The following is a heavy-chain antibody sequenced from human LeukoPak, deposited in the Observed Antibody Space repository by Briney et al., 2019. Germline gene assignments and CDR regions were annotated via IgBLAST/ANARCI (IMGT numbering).Heavy chain of an antibody. Sequence: GGSLRLSYAASGFTFSSYWMSWVRQAPGKGLEWVANIKQDGSEKYYVDSVKGRFTISRDNAKNSLYLQMNSLRAENTAVYYCARPEEEYCSSTSCYNYYYMDVWGKGTTVTVSS. CDR2: IKQDGSEK. CDR1: GFTFSSYW. V-gene: IGHV3-7*01. CDR3: ARPEEEYCSSTSCYNYYYMDV. J-gene: IGHJ6*03. D-gene: IGHD2-2*02.